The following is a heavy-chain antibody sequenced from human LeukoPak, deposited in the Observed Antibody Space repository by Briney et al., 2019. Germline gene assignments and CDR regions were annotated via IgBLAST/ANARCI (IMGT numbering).Heavy chain of an antibody. CDR3: ARARRELLRDDAFDI. V-gene: IGHV1-46*01. CDR1: GYTFTSYY. CDR2: INPSGGST. J-gene: IGHJ3*02. D-gene: IGHD1-26*01. Sequence: RASVKVSCKASGYTFTSYYMHWVRQAPGQGLEWMGLINPSGGSTSYAQKFQGRVTMTRDMSTSTVYMELSSLRSEDTAVYYCARARRELLRDDAFDIWGQGTMVTVSS.